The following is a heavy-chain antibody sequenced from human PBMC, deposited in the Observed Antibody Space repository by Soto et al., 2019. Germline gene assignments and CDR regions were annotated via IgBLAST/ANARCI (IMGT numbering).Heavy chain of an antibody. J-gene: IGHJ3*02. CDR3: AREGLELRNAFDI. Sequence: TLSLTCTVSGGSISSGGYYWSWIRQHPGKGLEWIGYIYYSGSTYYNPSLKSRVTISVDTSKNQFSLKLSSVTAADTAVYYCAREGLELRNAFDIWGQGTMVTVSS. CDR2: IYYSGST. D-gene: IGHD1-7*01. V-gene: IGHV4-31*02. CDR1: GGSISSGGYY.